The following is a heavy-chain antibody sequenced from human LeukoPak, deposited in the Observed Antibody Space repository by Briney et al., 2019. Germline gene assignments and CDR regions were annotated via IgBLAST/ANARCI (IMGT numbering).Heavy chain of an antibody. CDR1: GFTFSNYW. V-gene: IGHV3-7*03. Sequence: GGSLRLSCAASGFTFSNYWMSWIRQPPGKGLEWVANIKQDGSEKYNVDSVKGRFTISRDNAKNSLYLQMNSLRAEDPAVYYCARGYARLSDSYWGQGTLVTVSS. CDR2: IKQDGSEK. D-gene: IGHD5/OR15-5a*01. CDR3: ARGYARLSDSY. J-gene: IGHJ4*02.